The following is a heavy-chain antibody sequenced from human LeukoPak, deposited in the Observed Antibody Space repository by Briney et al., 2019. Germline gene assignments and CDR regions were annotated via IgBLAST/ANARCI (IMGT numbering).Heavy chain of an antibody. J-gene: IGHJ6*03. Sequence: PSETLSLTCAVYGGSFSGYYWSWIRQPPGKGLEWIGEINHSGSTNYNPSLKSRVTISVDTSKNQFSLKLNSVTAADTAVYYCATLAARRYNYYYYYMDVWGKGTTVTVSS. CDR1: GGSFSGYY. CDR3: ATLAARRYNYYYYYMDV. CDR2: INHSGST. V-gene: IGHV4-34*01. D-gene: IGHD6-6*01.